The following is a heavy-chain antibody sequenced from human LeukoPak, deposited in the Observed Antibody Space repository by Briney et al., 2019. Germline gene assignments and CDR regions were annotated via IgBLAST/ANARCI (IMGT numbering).Heavy chain of an antibody. V-gene: IGHV4-30-4*08. CDR1: GGSISSGDYY. CDR2: IYYSGST. Sequence: SQTLSLTCTVSGGSISSGDYYWSWIRQPPGKGLEWIGYIYYSGSTYYNPSLKSRVTISVDTSKNQFSLKLSSVTAADTAVYYCARVISWELLRDWFDPWXQGTLVTVSS. CDR3: ARVISWELLRDWFDP. D-gene: IGHD1-26*01. J-gene: IGHJ5*02.